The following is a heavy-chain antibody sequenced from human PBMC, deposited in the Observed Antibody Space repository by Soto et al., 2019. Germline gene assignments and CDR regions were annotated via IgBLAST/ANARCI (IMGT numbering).Heavy chain of an antibody. D-gene: IGHD6-13*01. CDR2: INPNSGGT. Sequence: SRNVSCKACGYAVPGYYMHWVRQAPGQGLAWMGWINPNSGGTNYAQKFQGRVTMTRDTSISTAYMELSRLRSEDTAVYYCAVAAAGKGGVYYGMDLWAQGTTVTV. CDR3: AVAAAGKGGVYYGMDL. V-gene: IGHV1-2*02. CDR1: GYAVPGYY. J-gene: IGHJ6*02.